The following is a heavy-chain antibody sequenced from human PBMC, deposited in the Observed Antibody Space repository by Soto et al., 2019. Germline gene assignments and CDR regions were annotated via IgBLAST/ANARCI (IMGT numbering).Heavy chain of an antibody. Sequence: QVQLVQSGAEVKKPGASVKVSCKASGYTFTNYYTHWVRQAPGQGLEWMGIIDPSGGSTSYAQKFQGRVTMTRDTSTSTVYMEVSSLRSEDTAVYYCARSHNWRLGQNWGQGTLVTVSS. J-gene: IGHJ4*02. V-gene: IGHV1-46*01. D-gene: IGHD1-20*01. CDR1: GYTFTNYY. CDR3: ARSHNWRLGQN. CDR2: IDPSGGST.